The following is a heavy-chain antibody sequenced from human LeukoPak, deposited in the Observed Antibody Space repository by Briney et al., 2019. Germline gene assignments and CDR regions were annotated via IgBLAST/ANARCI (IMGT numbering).Heavy chain of an antibody. J-gene: IGHJ4*02. D-gene: IGHD6-13*01. Sequence: ASVKVSCKASGYTFTSNYMHWVRQAPGEGLEWMGIINPTGGSTSYAQKFQGRVTMTRDTSTSTVYMELSSLRSEDTAVYYCARGGGIAAWDEDYWGQGTLVTVSS. CDR1: GYTFTSNY. CDR2: INPTGGST. CDR3: ARGGGIAAWDEDY. V-gene: IGHV1-46*01.